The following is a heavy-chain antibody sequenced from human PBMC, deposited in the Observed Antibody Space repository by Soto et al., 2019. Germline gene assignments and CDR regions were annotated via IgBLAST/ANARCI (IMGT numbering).Heavy chain of an antibody. J-gene: IGHJ4*02. V-gene: IGHV3-21*01. CDR3: ARGYGDFDY. Sequence: EVQLVESGGGLVRPGGSLRLSCVASGFTFSTYTINWVRQAPGKGLEWVSSISSSSNYIYYADSVKGRFTISRDNAKNSLDRQMNSLRAEDTAVYYCARGYGDFDYWGQGTLVTVSS. CDR1: GFTFSTYT. CDR2: ISSSSNYI. D-gene: IGHD3-16*01.